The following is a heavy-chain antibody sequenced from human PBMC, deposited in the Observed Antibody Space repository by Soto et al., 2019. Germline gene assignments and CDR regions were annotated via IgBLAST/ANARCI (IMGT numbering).Heavy chain of an antibody. Sequence: QVQLVESGGGVVQPGRSLRLSCAASGFTFSSYAMHWVRQAPGKGLEWVAVISYDGSNKYYADSVKGRFTISRDNSKNTLYMQMNRLRAEDTAEYYCARTESVPAAKGRIWPQAAAGTNGYYYGMDVWGQGTTVTVSS. V-gene: IGHV3-30-3*01. CDR3: ARTESVPAAKGRIWPQAAAGTNGYYYGMDV. CDR2: ISYDGSNK. J-gene: IGHJ6*02. D-gene: IGHD2-2*01. CDR1: GFTFSSYA.